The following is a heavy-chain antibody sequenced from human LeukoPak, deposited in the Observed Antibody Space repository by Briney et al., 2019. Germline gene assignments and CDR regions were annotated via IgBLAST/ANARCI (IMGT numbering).Heavy chain of an antibody. Sequence: GGSLRLSCAASGFTFSSYGMHWVRQAPGKGLEWVAVISYDGSNKYYADSAKGRFTISRDNAKNSLYLQMNSLRAEDTAVYYCARTSRLATVAGTAPFDYWGQGTLVTVSS. CDR1: GFTFSSYG. D-gene: IGHD6-19*01. CDR3: ARTSRLATVAGTAPFDY. CDR2: ISYDGSNK. J-gene: IGHJ4*02. V-gene: IGHV3-30*03.